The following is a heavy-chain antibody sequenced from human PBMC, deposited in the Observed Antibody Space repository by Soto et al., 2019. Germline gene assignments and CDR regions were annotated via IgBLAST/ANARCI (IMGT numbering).Heavy chain of an antibody. Sequence: QVQLVQSGAEVKKPGSSVKVSCKASGGTFSSYAISWVRQAPGQGLEWMGGIIPIFGTANYAQKFQGRVTITADKSTSTAYMELSSLRSEDTGVYYCAILGYNFRVPTPIRRRWGQGTLVTVSS. CDR1: GGTFSSYA. CDR2: IIPIFGTA. D-gene: IGHD3-10*02. CDR3: AILGYNFRVPTPIRRR. V-gene: IGHV1-69*06. J-gene: IGHJ4*02.